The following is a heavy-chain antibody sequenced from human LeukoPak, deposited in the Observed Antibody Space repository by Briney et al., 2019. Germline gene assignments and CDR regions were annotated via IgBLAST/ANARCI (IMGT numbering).Heavy chain of an antibody. Sequence: GGSLRLSCAASGFTFSTYPMSWFCQAPGKGLNWVSTITGSGGTTYYADSVKGRFTISRDNSKNTLFLQMHSLRAEDTAIYYCAKHATEGGSSSTSSWDYWGQGTLVTVSS. D-gene: IGHD2-2*01. V-gene: IGHV3-23*01. CDR3: AKHATEGGSSSTSSWDY. CDR1: GFTFSTYP. CDR2: ITGSGGTT. J-gene: IGHJ4*02.